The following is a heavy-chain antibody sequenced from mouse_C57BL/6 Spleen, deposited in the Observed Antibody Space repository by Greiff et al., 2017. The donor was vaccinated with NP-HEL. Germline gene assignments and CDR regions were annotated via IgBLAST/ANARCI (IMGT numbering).Heavy chain of an antibody. D-gene: IGHD2-5*01. V-gene: IGHV1-64*01. CDR1: GYTFTSYW. Sequence: QVQLQQPGAELVKPGASVKLSCKASGYTFTSYWMHWVKQRPGQGLEWIGMIHPNSGSTNYNEKFKSKATLTVDKSSSTAYMQLSSLTSEDSAVYYCARERSNRAMDYWGQGTSVTVSS. CDR2: IHPNSGST. CDR3: ARERSNRAMDY. J-gene: IGHJ4*01.